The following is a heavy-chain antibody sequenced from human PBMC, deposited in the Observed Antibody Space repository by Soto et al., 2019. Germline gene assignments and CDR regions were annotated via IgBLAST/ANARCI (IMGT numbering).Heavy chain of an antibody. D-gene: IGHD6-19*01. Sequence: QVQLVESGGGGVQPGRSLRLSCAASGFTFSSYAMHWVRQAPGKGLEWVAVISYDGRNKYYADSVKGRFTISRDNSKNTLYLQMSSLRAEDTAVYYCVKDGSSGWPYYYGMDVWGQWTTVTVSS. CDR1: GFTFSSYA. V-gene: IGHV3-30*18. J-gene: IGHJ6*02. CDR3: VKDGSSGWPYYYGMDV. CDR2: ISYDGRNK.